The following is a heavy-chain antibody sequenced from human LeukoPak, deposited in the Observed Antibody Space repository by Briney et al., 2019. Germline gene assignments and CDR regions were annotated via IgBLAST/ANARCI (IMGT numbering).Heavy chain of an antibody. CDR2: INHSGST. D-gene: IGHD2-15*01. CDR3: ARLVGLNWFDP. V-gene: IGHV4-34*01. Sequence: PSETLSLTCAVYGGSFSGYYWSWIRQPPGKGLEWIGEINHSGSTNYNPSLKSRVTISVDTSKSQFSLKLSSVTAADTAVYYCARLVGLNWFDPWGQGTLVTVSS. J-gene: IGHJ5*02. CDR1: GGSFSGYY.